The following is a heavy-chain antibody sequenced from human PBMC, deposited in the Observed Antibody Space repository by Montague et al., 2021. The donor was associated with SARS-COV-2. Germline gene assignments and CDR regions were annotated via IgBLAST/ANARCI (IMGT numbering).Heavy chain of an antibody. CDR2: IFQSGTT. CDR1: GYSISDGYY. Sequence: SETLSLTCTVSGYSISDGYYWVWIRQPPGKGLEWIGNIFQSGTTYYYPSLERRSTMSVDTSKNQFSLKLSSVTAADTAVYYCAREHWENYYDFWSGTNLASDYPYYGMDVWGQGTTVTVSS. V-gene: IGHV4-38-2*02. CDR3: AREHWENYYDFWSGTNLASDYPYYGMDV. D-gene: IGHD3-3*01. J-gene: IGHJ6*02.